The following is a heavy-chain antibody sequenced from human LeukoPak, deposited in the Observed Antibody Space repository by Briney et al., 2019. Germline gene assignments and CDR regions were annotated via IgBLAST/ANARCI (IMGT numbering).Heavy chain of an antibody. J-gene: IGHJ4*02. V-gene: IGHV3-23*01. CDR3: AKGARSYYDSSGYPDY. Sequence: PGGSLRLSCAASGFTFSSYAMSWVRQAPGKGLEWVSAISGSGGSTYYADSVKGRFTISRDNSKNTLYLQMNSLRAEDTAVYYCAKGARSYYDSSGYPDYWGQGTLVTVSS. D-gene: IGHD3-22*01. CDR2: ISGSGGST. CDR1: GFTFSSYA.